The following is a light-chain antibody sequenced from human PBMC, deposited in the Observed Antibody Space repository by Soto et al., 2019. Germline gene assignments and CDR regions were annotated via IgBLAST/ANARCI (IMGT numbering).Light chain of an antibody. V-gene: IGKV1-12*01. CDR2: AAS. CDR3: LQVSSFPRT. CDR1: RGIGAR. J-gene: IGKJ1*01. Sequence: DIQMTQSPSSLSAVVGDRVTITCRAGRGIGARLAWFHQKPGKAPQFLIQAASNLQSGVPSRFSGSGSGTEFILSINSLQPEDIATYYCLQVSSFPRTFGQGTKVDIK.